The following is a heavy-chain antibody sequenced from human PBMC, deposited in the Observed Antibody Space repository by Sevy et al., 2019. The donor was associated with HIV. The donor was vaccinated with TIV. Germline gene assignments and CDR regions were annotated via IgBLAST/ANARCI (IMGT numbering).Heavy chain of an antibody. V-gene: IGHV3-21*01. D-gene: IGHD2-2*01. J-gene: IGHJ5*02. CDR1: GFTFSSYT. Sequence: GGSLRLSCAGSGFTFSSYTMNWVRQAPGKGLEWVSSISSSSSYIYYADSVKGRFTISRDNAKNSLYLQMNSLRAEDTAVYYCARGRCSSTSCPGPNWFDPWGQGTLVTVSS. CDR2: ISSSSSYI. CDR3: ARGRCSSTSCPGPNWFDP.